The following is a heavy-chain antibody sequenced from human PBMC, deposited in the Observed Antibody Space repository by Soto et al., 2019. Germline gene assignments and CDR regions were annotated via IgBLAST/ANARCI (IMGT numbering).Heavy chain of an antibody. J-gene: IGHJ6*02. V-gene: IGHV3-23*01. D-gene: IGHD1-7*01. CDR2: ISGSGGST. CDR1: GFTFSSYA. CDR3: ARGQLITGTKYGMDV. Sequence: GGSLRLSCAASGFTFSSYAMSWVRQAPGKGLEWVSAISGSGGSTYYADSVKGRFTISRDNSKNTLYLQMNSLRAEDTAVYYCARGQLITGTKYGMDVWGQGTTVTVSS.